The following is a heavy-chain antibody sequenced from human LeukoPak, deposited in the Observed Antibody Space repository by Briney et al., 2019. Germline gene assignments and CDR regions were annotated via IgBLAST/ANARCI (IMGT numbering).Heavy chain of an antibody. J-gene: IGHJ6*02. Sequence: ASVKVSCKASGYTFTSYDINWVRQATGQGLEWMGWMNPNSGNTGYAQKFQGRVTTTRNTSISTAYMELSSLRSEDTAVYYCARGLRYCSGGSCYSSAYYYGMDVWGQGTTVTVSS. V-gene: IGHV1-8*01. CDR1: GYTFTSYD. D-gene: IGHD2-15*01. CDR3: ARGLRYCSGGSCYSSAYYYGMDV. CDR2: MNPNSGNT.